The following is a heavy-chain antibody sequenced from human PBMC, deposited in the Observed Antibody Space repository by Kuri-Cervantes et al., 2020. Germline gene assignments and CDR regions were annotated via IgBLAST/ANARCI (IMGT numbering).Heavy chain of an antibody. CDR2: ISYDGSNK. CDR3: ARAPDIRYYFDY. J-gene: IGHJ4*02. V-gene: IGHV3-30-3*02. CDR1: GFKFSSYA. Sequence: GESLKISCAASGFKFSSYAMHWVRQAPGKGLEWVAVISYDGSNKYYADSVKGRFTISRDNSKNTLYLQMNSLRAEDTAVYYCARAPDIRYYFDYWGQGTLVTVSS. D-gene: IGHD3-9*01.